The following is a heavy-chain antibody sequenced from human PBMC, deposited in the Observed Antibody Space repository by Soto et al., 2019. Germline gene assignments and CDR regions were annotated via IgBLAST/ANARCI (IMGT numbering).Heavy chain of an antibody. V-gene: IGHV6-1*01. CDR1: GDSVSSNSAA. Sequence: PSQTLSLTCAISGDSVSSNSAAWNWIRQSPSRGLEWLGRTYYRSKWYNDYAVSVESRITINPDTSKNQFSLQLNSVTPEDTAVYYCARSIEYSSSSGVDYYYGMDVWGQGTTVTVSS. CDR3: ARSIEYSSSSGVDYYYGMDV. D-gene: IGHD6-6*01. J-gene: IGHJ6*02. CDR2: TYYRSKWYN.